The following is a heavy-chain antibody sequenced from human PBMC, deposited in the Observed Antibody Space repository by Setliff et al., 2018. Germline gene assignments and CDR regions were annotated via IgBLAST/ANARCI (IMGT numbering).Heavy chain of an antibody. Sequence: PGGSLRLSCAASGFAFSTYSMNWVRQAPGKGLEWVAFIRYDGSNKYYADSVKGRFTISRDNSKNTLYLQMNSLRAEDTAIYYCAKDWNPSTYWYTDYFDSWGQGTLVTVSS. D-gene: IGHD2-2*01. CDR3: AKDWNPSTYWYTDYFDS. J-gene: IGHJ4*02. CDR2: IRYDGSNK. V-gene: IGHV3-30*02. CDR1: GFAFSTYS.